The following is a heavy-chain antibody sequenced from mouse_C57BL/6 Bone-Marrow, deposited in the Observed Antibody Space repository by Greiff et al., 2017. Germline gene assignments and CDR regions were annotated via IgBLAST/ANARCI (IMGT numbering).Heavy chain of an antibody. Sequence: EVQLQQSGPELVKPGASVKIPCKASGYTFTDYNMDWVKQSHGKSLEWIGDINPNNGGTIYNQKFKGKATLTVDKSSSTAYMELRSLTSEDTAVYYCARWKTTNWYFDVWGTGTTVTVSS. J-gene: IGHJ1*03. CDR1: GYTFTDYN. CDR3: ARWKTTNWYFDV. D-gene: IGHD1-1*01. V-gene: IGHV1-18*01. CDR2: INPNNGGT.